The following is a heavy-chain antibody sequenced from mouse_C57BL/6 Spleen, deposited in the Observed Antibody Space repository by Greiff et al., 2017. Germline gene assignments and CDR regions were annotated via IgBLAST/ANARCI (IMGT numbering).Heavy chain of an antibody. D-gene: IGHD2-3*01. J-gene: IGHJ2*01. V-gene: IGHV5-4*03. CDR3: ARVGWLLPYLDY. CDR2: ISEGGTYP. Sequence: EVKVVESGGGLVNPGGYLKLSCAAPGFTFSSYAMSWFRQTPEKRLEWVATISEGGTYPFYPDNVKGRFTIARDNAKNKLYLQMSHLKSEDTAMDYCARVGWLLPYLDYWGQGTTLTVSS. CDR1: GFTFSSYA.